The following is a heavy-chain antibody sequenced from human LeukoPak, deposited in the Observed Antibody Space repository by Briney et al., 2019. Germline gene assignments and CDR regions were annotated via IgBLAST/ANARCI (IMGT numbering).Heavy chain of an antibody. CDR1: GFTFSSYV. D-gene: IGHD3-10*01. V-gene: IGHV3-30*04. CDR2: ISYDGSNE. J-gene: IGHJ5*02. Sequence: GGSLRPSCAASGFTFSSYVMHWVRQAPGKGLEWVAIISYDGSNEYYADSVKGRFTISRDNSKNTLYLQMNSLRAADTAVYYCARESGYHGSGFDPWGQGTLVTVSS. CDR3: ARESGYHGSGFDP.